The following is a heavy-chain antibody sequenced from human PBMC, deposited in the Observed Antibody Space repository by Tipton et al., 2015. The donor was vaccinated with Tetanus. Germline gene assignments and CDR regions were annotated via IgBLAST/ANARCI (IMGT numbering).Heavy chain of an antibody. CDR1: GFTFSTYS. D-gene: IGHD2-2*01. J-gene: IGHJ4*02. Sequence: SLRLSCAASGFTFSTYSMNWVRQAPGKGLEWVSSIGVSSSPTYYADSVKGRFTISRDNAKNSLLLQMNSLRDEDTAVYYCARGLCTSSRCPKHYFDSWGQGTLLTVSS. V-gene: IGHV3-48*02. CDR3: ARGLCTSSRCPKHYFDS. CDR2: IGVSSSPT.